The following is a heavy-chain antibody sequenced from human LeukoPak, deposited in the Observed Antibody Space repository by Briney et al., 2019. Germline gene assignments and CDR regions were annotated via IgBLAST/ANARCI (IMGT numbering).Heavy chain of an antibody. V-gene: IGHV3-7*01. J-gene: IGHJ4*02. CDR3: SAPTGYSKFDY. D-gene: IGHD3-9*01. Sequence: GGSLRLSCAASGFTFSRPWMTWVRQAPGKGLEWVANIKEDGSEKTYVDSVKGRFTISRDNAKNSLYLEMNSLRVEDTAVYYCSAPTGYSKFDYWGQGTLVTVSS. CDR1: GFTFSRPW. CDR2: IKEDGSEK.